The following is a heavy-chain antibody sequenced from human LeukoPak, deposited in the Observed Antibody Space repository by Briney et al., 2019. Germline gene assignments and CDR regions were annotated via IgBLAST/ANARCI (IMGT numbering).Heavy chain of an antibody. Sequence: SETLSLTCTVSGGSISSYYWSWIRQPPGKGLEWIGYIYYSGSTNYNPSLKSRVTISVDTSKNQFSLKLSSVTAADTAVYYCARLDYSNYGPNWFDPWGQGALVTVSP. CDR2: IYYSGST. J-gene: IGHJ5*02. D-gene: IGHD4-11*01. CDR3: ARLDYSNYGPNWFDP. V-gene: IGHV4-59*08. CDR1: GGSISSYY.